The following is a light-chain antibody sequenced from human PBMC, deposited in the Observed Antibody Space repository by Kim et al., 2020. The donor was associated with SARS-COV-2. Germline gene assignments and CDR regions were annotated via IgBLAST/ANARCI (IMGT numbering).Light chain of an antibody. CDR1: QSVSNN. CDR3: QQYKDWYT. CDR2: DAS. Sequence: EIVMTQSPATLSVSPGERATLSCRASQSVSNNLAWYQQRPGQGPRVLIYDASTRVSGIPARFSGSGSGTEFTLTISSLQSEDFAIYFCQQYKDWYTFGQGTKLEIK. J-gene: IGKJ2*01. V-gene: IGKV3-15*01.